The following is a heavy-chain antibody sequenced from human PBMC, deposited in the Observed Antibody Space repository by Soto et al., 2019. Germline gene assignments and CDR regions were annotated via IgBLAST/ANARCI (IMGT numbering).Heavy chain of an antibody. CDR3: ASQFVDIVATISDYYHGMDV. Sequence: PWGALRLSCPAALFTFSSYGMHWVLHTPIKWLELVAVIWYDVSNKYYADSVKGRFTISRDNSKNTLYLQMNSLRAEDTAVYYCASQFVDIVATISDYYHGMDVWGQGTTVTVS. CDR1: LFTFSSYG. V-gene: IGHV3-33*08. CDR2: IWYDVSNK. J-gene: IGHJ6*02. D-gene: IGHD5-12*01.